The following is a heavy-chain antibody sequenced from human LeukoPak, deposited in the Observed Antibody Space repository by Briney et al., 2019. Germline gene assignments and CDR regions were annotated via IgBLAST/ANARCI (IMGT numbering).Heavy chain of an antibody. Sequence: GESLKISCKGSGYSFTSYWIGWVRQMPGKGLEWMGIIYPGDSDTRYSPSFQGQVTISADKSISTAYLQWSSLKASDTAMYYCARRTAIAAAGRGAHYYGMDVWGQGTTVTVSS. CDR2: IYPGDSDT. V-gene: IGHV5-51*01. CDR1: GYSFTSYW. CDR3: ARRTAIAAAGRGAHYYGMDV. D-gene: IGHD6-13*01. J-gene: IGHJ6*02.